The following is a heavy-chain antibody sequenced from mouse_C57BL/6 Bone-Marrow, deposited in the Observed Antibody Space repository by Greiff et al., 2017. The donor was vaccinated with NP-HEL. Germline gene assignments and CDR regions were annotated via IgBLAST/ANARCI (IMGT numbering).Heavy chain of an antibody. CDR2: IRSKSNNYAT. D-gene: IGHD2-3*01. J-gene: IGHJ2*01. CDR1: GFSFNTYA. CDR3: VRQGYDGYYLDY. Sequence: EVHLVESGGGLVQPKGSLKLSCAASGFSFNTYAMNWVRQAPGKGLEWVARIRSKSNNYATSYADSLKDRFTISRDDSESMLYLQMNNLKTEDTAMYYCVRQGYDGYYLDYWGQGTTLTVSS. V-gene: IGHV10-1*01.